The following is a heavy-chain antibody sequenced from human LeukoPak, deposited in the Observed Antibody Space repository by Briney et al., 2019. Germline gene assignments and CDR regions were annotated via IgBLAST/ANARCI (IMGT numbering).Heavy chain of an antibody. J-gene: IGHJ4*02. CDR1: GYTFTSSD. CDR3: ARGGSSGVYLSY. V-gene: IGHV1-8*03. D-gene: IGHD6-19*01. Sequence: GASVKVSCKASGYTFTSSDINWVRQATGQGLEWMGWMNPNSGNTGYAQKFQGRVTITRDTSISTAYMDLSSLRSEDTAVYYCARGGSSGVYLSYWGQGTLVTVSS. CDR2: MNPNSGNT.